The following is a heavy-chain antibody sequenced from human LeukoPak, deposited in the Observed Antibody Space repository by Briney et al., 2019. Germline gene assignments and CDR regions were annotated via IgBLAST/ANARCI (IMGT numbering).Heavy chain of an antibody. D-gene: IGHD5-24*01. CDR1: GFTFDDYA. Sequence: GGSLRLSCAASGFTFDDYAMHWVRQAPGEGLEWVSGISWNSGSIGYADSVKGRFTISRDNAKNSLYLQMNSLRAEDTALYYCAKDFLRRDGYPGGFDYWGQGTLVTVSS. CDR3: AKDFLRRDGYPGGFDY. V-gene: IGHV3-9*01. CDR2: ISWNSGSI. J-gene: IGHJ4*02.